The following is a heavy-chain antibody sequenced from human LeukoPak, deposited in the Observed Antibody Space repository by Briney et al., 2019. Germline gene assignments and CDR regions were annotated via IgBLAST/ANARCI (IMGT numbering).Heavy chain of an antibody. CDR1: GYTFTGYY. D-gene: IGHD3-10*01. J-gene: IGHJ4*02. CDR3: ARDLRSGSVRFDY. V-gene: IGHV1-46*01. Sequence: GASVKVSCKASGYTFTGYYIHWVRQAPGQGLEWMGIINPSGGSTNYAQKFQGRVTMTRDTSTSTVYMELSGLTSEDTGVYYWARDLRSGSVRFDYWGQGTLVTVSS. CDR2: INPSGGST.